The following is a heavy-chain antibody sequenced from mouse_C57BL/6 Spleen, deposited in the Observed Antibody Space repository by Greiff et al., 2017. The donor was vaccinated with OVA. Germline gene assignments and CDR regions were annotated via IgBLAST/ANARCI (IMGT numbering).Heavy chain of an antibody. V-gene: IGHV1-82*01. J-gene: IGHJ1*03. Sequence: VQLQQSGPELVKPGASVKISCKASGYAFSSSWMNWVKQRPGKGLEWIGRIYPGDGDTNYNGKFKGKATLTADKSSSTAYMQLSSLTSEDSAVYFCARDHYYGSSYRYFDVWGTGTTVTVSS. CDR3: ARDHYYGSSYRYFDV. D-gene: IGHD1-1*01. CDR2: IYPGDGDT. CDR1: GYAFSSSW.